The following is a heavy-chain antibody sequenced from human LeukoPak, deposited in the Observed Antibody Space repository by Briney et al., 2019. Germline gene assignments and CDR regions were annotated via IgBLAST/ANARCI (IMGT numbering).Heavy chain of an antibody. D-gene: IGHD3-9*01. Sequence: GASVKVSCKASGYTFTSYYMHWVRQAPGQGLEWMGIINPSGGSTSYAQKFQGRVTMTRNTSISTAYMELSSLRSEDTAVYYCARGMNVLRYFDWLGPPNNWFDPWGQGTLVTVSS. J-gene: IGHJ5*02. CDR1: GYTFTSYY. CDR3: ARGMNVLRYFDWLGPPNNWFDP. V-gene: IGHV1-46*01. CDR2: INPSGGST.